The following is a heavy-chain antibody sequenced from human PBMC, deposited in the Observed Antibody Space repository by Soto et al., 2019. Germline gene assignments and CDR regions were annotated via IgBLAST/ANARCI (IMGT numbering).Heavy chain of an antibody. Sequence: ETLSLTCPVSGGSFSNSSYYWGWIRQPPGKGLEWIGSIYSSGSTYYNPSLKSRVTISADTSKKQFSLKLDSVTAAATAIYYCAGLPVTTRNCIDPWGQGTLVNVSS. CDR3: AGLPVTTRNCIDP. CDR2: IYSSGST. J-gene: IGHJ5*02. D-gene: IGHD4-17*01. CDR1: GGSFSNSSYY. V-gene: IGHV4-39*07.